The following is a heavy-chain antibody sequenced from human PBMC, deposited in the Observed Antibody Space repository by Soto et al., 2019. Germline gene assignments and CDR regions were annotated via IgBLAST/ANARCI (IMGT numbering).Heavy chain of an antibody. J-gene: IGHJ4*02. CDR3: AAEGIVGATDFDY. CDR2: IVVGSGNT. D-gene: IGHD1-26*01. V-gene: IGHV1-58*01. Sequence: ASVKVSCKASGFTFTSSAVQWVRQARGQRLEWIGWIVVGSGNTNYAQKFQERVTITRDMSTSTAYMGLSSLRSEDTAVCYCAAEGIVGATDFDYWGQGTLVTVSS. CDR1: GFTFTSSA.